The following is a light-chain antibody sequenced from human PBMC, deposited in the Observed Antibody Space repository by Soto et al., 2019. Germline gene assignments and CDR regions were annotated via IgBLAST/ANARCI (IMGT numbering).Light chain of an antibody. CDR1: GNDVCAYNY. V-gene: IGLV2-11*01. CDR2: DVT. J-gene: IGLJ1*01. CDR3: CSYAGGYIYL. Sequence: QSALTQPRSVSGSPGQSVTISCTVTGNDVCAYNYVCWYQQHPGRPPKLMIYDVTKWPSGVTERFSGSKSGNTASLTISGLQAEDEADYFCCSYAGGYIYLFGTGTKVTVL.